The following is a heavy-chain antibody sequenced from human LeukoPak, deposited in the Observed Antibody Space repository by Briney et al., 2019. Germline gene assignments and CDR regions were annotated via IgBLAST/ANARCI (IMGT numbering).Heavy chain of an antibody. V-gene: IGHV4-59*01. Sequence: SETLSLICNVPGDSINNYYWSWVRQPPGKGLEWIGYSYYSGSTNYNPTLKSRVTISKDPSKKQVALKLTSVTAADTAVYYCARGSNWLDPWGQGTLVTVSS. J-gene: IGHJ5*02. D-gene: IGHD6-6*01. CDR2: SYYSGST. CDR1: GDSINNYY. CDR3: ARGSNWLDP.